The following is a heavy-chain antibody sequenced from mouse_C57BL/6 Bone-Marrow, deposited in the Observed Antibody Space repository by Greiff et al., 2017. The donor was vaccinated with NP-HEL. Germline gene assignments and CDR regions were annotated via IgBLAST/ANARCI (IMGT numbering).Heavy chain of an antibody. J-gene: IGHJ3*01. D-gene: IGHD1-1*01. Sequence: QVQLQQSGPELVKPGASVKISCKASGYAFSSSWMNWVKQRPGQGLEWIGRIYPGDGDTNYNGKFKGKATLTADKSSSTAYMQLSSLTSEDSAVYFCATANYYGSSPFAYWGQGTPVTVAA. V-gene: IGHV1-82*01. CDR3: ATANYYGSSPFAY. CDR1: GYAFSSSW. CDR2: IYPGDGDT.